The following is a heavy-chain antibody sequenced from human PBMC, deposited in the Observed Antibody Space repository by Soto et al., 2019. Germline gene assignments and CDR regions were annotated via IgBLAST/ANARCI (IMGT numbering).Heavy chain of an antibody. CDR3: AKDADYDFWSGYPNNWFDP. V-gene: IGHV3-23*01. J-gene: IGHJ5*02. Sequence: EVQLLESGGGLVQPGGSLRLSCAASGFTFSSYAMSWVRQAPGKGLEWVSAISGSGGSTYYADSVKGRFTISRDNSKNTLYLQMNSLRAEDTAVYYWAKDADYDFWSGYPNNWFDPWGQGTLVTVSS. D-gene: IGHD3-3*01. CDR1: GFTFSSYA. CDR2: ISGSGGST.